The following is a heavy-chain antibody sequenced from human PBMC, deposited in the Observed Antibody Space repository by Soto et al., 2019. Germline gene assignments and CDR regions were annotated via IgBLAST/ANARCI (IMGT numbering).Heavy chain of an antibody. CDR1: GYSFSDYH. V-gene: IGHV1-2*04. J-gene: IGHJ6*02. CDR3: ARGHSTDCSNGVCSFFYNHEMDV. Sequence: GASVKVSCKASGYSFSDYHIHWVRQAPGQGLEGLGRINPKSGGTSSAQKFQGWVTMTRDTSISTAYMELTRLRSDDTAVYFCARGHSTDCSNGVCSFFYNHEMDVWGQGTTVTVSS. CDR2: INPKSGGT. D-gene: IGHD2-8*01.